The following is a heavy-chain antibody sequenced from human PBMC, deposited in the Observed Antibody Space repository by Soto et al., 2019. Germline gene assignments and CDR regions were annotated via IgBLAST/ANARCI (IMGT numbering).Heavy chain of an antibody. CDR1: GGSISSGDYY. V-gene: IGHV4-30-4*01. CDR2: IYYSGST. CDR3: AREGGDQPAAGIDY. D-gene: IGHD6-13*01. Sequence: QVQLQESGPGLVKPSQTLSLTCTVSGGSISSGDYYWSWIRQPPGKGLEWIGYIYYSGSTYYNPSLNGRLTISVDTSKNQFSLKLSSVTAADTAVYYCAREGGDQPAAGIDYWRQGTLVTVSS. J-gene: IGHJ4*02.